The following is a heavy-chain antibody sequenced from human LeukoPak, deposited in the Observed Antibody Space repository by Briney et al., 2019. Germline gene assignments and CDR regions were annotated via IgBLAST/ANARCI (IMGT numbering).Heavy chain of an antibody. CDR2: ISSSSSYI. D-gene: IGHD4-17*01. CDR3: ARVSTVTRLGFDY. Sequence: GGSLRLSCAASGFTFSSYSMNWVRQAPGKGLEWVSSISSSSSYIYYADSVKGRLTISRDNAKNSLYLQMNSLRAEDTAVYYCARVSTVTRLGFDYWGQGTLVTVSS. V-gene: IGHV3-21*01. J-gene: IGHJ4*02. CDR1: GFTFSSYS.